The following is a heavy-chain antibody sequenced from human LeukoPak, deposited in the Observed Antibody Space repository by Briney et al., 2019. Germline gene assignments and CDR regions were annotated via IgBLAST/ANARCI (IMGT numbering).Heavy chain of an antibody. J-gene: IGHJ4*02. CDR3: ARDLYFETSGYYYSDY. Sequence: GGSLRLSCVASGITVSSNYMSWVRQAPGKGLEWVSVIYSGGTTYYADSVKGRFTISRDNSKNTLYLQMNSLRAEDTAVYYCARDLYFETSGYYYSDYWGQGTLVTVSS. D-gene: IGHD3-22*01. CDR1: GITVSSNY. V-gene: IGHV3-53*01. CDR2: IYSGGTT.